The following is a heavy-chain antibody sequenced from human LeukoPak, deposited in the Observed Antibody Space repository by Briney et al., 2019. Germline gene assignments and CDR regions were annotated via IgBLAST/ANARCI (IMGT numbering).Heavy chain of an antibody. CDR2: IIPILGIA. J-gene: IGHJ4*02. V-gene: IGHV1-69*04. Sequence: GGSLRLSCAASGFTFSSYAISWVRQAPGQGLEWMGRIIPILGIANYAQKFQGRVTITADKSTSTAYMELSSLRSEDTAVYYCARDYGDDATYYFDYWGQGTLVTVSS. CDR1: GFTFSSYA. D-gene: IGHD4-17*01. CDR3: ARDYGDDATYYFDY.